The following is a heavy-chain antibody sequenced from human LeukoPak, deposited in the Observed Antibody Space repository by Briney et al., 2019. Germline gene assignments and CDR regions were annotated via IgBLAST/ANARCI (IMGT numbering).Heavy chain of an antibody. CDR2: ISSSSYI. D-gene: IGHD6-19*01. CDR1: GFTYSRYS. Sequence: GGSLRLFCAASGFTYSRYSVKWVRQAPGKGLEWVSSISSSSYIYYADSVKGRFTIPRDNAKNSLYLQMNSLRAEDTAVYYCAARPLAVAGSAYDYWGQGTLVTVSS. V-gene: IGHV3-21*01. CDR3: AARPLAVAGSAYDY. J-gene: IGHJ4*02.